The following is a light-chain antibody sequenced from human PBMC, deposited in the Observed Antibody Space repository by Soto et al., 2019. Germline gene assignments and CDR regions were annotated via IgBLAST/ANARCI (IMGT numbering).Light chain of an antibody. CDR2: DTS. CDR3: QQRSNWPLT. Sequence: EIVLTQSPATLSLSPGERATLSCRASQSVSSYLAWYQQKPGQAPRLLIHDTSIRATGIPAWFSGSGSGTDFTLTISSLEPEDFAVYYCQQRSNWPLTFGGGTKVDIK. CDR1: QSVSSY. V-gene: IGKV3-11*01. J-gene: IGKJ4*01.